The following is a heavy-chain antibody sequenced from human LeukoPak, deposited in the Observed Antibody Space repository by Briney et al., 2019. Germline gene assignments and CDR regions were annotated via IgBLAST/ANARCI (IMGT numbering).Heavy chain of an antibody. CDR3: ARDVTGWFDP. V-gene: IGHV4-59*01. D-gene: IGHD2-21*02. J-gene: IGHJ5*02. CDR1: GDSISSYY. Sequence: PSETLSLTCTVSGDSISSYYWNWVRQPPGKGLEWIGYIYYSGSTNYNPSLKSRVTISVDTSKNQFSLKLSSVTAADTAVYYCARDVTGWFDPWGQGTLVTVSS. CDR2: IYYSGST.